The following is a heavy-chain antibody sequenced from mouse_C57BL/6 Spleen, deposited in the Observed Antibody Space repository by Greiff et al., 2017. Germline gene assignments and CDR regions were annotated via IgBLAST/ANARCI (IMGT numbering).Heavy chain of an antibody. CDR1: GYTFTSYW. Sequence: QVQLQQPGAELVRPGSSVKLSCKASGYTFTSYWMDWVKQRPGQGLEWIGNIYPSDSETHYNQKFKDKATLTVDKSSSTDYMQLSSLTSEDSAGYYCARESSDDGYYGYYAMDYWGQGTSVTVSS. CDR3: ARESSDDGYYGYYAMDY. J-gene: IGHJ4*01. V-gene: IGHV1-61*01. D-gene: IGHD2-3*01. CDR2: IYPSDSET.